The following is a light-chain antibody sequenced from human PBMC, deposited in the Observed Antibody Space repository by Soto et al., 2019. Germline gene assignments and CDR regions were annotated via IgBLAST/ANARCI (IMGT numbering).Light chain of an antibody. V-gene: IGKV3-11*01. Sequence: DIVLTQSPDTLSVSPGERATLSCRASESVGDYLAWYQQKPGQAPRLLIYEATNRATGVPARFSGSGSGPDYTLTIIRLEPEDFAVYYCQHRLRWPITYGQGTRLEIK. CDR1: ESVGDY. CDR3: QHRLRWPIT. CDR2: EAT. J-gene: IGKJ5*01.